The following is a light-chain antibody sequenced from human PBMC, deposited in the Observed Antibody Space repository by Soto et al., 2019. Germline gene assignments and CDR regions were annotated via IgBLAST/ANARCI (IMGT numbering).Light chain of an antibody. CDR3: QLGDISTVL. CDR1: DIGRKN. Sequence: SYELIQPLSVSVALGQTARITCGGNDIGRKNVHWYQQKPGQAPVLVIYLDSNRPSGIPERFSGSNSGNTATLTISRAQDGDEADYSCQLGDISTVLFGGGTKLTVL. V-gene: IGLV3-9*01. J-gene: IGLJ2*01. CDR2: LDS.